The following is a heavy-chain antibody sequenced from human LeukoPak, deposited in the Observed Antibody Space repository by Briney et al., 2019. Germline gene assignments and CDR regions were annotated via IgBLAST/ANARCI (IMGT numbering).Heavy chain of an antibody. J-gene: IGHJ4*02. CDR1: GFTFSSYG. Sequence: GGSLRLSCEASGFTFSSYGMHWVRQAPGKGLEWVAVISYDGSNKYYADSVKGRFTISRDNAKNTLYLQMNSLRAEDTAVYYCAGDLISGSGSLGYWGQGTLVTVSS. D-gene: IGHD3-10*01. V-gene: IGHV3-30*03. CDR3: AGDLISGSGSLGY. CDR2: ISYDGSNK.